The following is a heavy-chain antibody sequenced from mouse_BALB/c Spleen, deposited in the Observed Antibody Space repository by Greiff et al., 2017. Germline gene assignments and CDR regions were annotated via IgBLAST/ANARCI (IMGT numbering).Heavy chain of an antibody. J-gene: IGHJ2*01. CDR3: ARHGNDVEIDY. D-gene: IGHD2-3*01. Sequence: EVQRVESGGGLVQPGGSLKLSCAASGFTFSSYTMSWVRQTPEKRLEWVAYISNGGGSTYYPNTVKGRFTISGDNAKNTLYLQMSSLKSEDTALYCSARHGNDVEIDYWGQGTTLTVSA. V-gene: IGHV5-12-2*01. CDR2: ISNGGGST. CDR1: GFTFSSYT.